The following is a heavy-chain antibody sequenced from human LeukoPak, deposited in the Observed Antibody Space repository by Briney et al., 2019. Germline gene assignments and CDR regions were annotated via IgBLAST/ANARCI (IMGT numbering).Heavy chain of an antibody. J-gene: IGHJ5*02. CDR3: ARGSSGWFDDNWFDP. CDR2: ISGSGGST. V-gene: IGHV3-23*01. D-gene: IGHD6-19*01. Sequence: GGSLRLSCAASGFTFSTYAMSWVRQAPGKGLEWVSTISGSGGSTYYADSVKVRFTISRDNSKNTLYLQMNSLRAEDTAVYYCARGSSGWFDDNWFDPWGQGTLVTVSS. CDR1: GFTFSTYA.